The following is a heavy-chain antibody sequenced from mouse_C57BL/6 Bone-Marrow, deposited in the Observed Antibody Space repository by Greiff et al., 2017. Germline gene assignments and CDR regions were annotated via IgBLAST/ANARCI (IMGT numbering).Heavy chain of an antibody. Sequence: QVQLQQPGAELVMPGASVKLSCKASGYTFTSYWMHWVKQRPGQGLEWIGEIDPSDSYTKYNQKFKGKSTLTVDKSSSTAYMQLSSLTSEDSAVYYCAREGDYYGKDFDYWGQGTTLTVSS. J-gene: IGHJ2*01. CDR2: IDPSDSYT. CDR3: AREGDYYGKDFDY. CDR1: GYTFTSYW. D-gene: IGHD1-1*01. V-gene: IGHV1-69*01.